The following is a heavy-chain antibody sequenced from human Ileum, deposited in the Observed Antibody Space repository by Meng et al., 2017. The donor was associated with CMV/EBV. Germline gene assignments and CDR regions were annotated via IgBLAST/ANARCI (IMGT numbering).Heavy chain of an antibody. J-gene: IGHJ4*02. CDR2: LRTSGTT. Sequence: QMQGQESGPGLVKPSETLSLTCIVSGGSISGYHWTWIRKSAGKGLEWIGRLRTSGTTDHNFSLKSRVTLSIDMSKNQFSLKLTSVTAADTAVYYCGRAGARGVPVDIWGQGILVTVSS. CDR3: GRAGARGVPVDI. CDR1: GGSISGYH. D-gene: IGHD3-10*01. V-gene: IGHV4-4*07.